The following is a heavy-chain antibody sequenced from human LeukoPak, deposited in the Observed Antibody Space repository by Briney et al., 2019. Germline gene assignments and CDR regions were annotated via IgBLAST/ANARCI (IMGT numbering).Heavy chain of an antibody. CDR1: EGTFSSYA. CDR2: SITIFGTT. V-gene: IGHV1-69*13. Sequence: ASVKASCKASEGTFSSYAISWVGQAPGQGLEGMGGSITIFGTTNYAQKLEVRVTITADESTSTAYMELSSLRSEDTAVYYCARACGGGSCRRNWFDPWGQGTLVTVSS. D-gene: IGHD2-15*01. J-gene: IGHJ5*02. CDR3: ARACGGGSCRRNWFDP.